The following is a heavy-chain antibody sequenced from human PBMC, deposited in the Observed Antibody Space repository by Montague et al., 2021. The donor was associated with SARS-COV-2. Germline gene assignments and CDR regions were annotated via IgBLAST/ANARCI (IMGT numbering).Heavy chain of an antibody. CDR1: GYSITRVF. D-gene: IGHD2-8*01. J-gene: IGHJ4*02. V-gene: IGHV4-59*01. CDR3: ARLYLGFNGKMYFFDA. Sequence: SETLSLTCSVSGYSITRVFWGWLRQPPGKGLEWTGHLHHSGSTNFNASLKSRLTMPPDTSKNQFSLQLSSVTAADTAVYYCARLYLGFNGKMYFFDAWGQGILVTVSS. CDR2: LHHSGST.